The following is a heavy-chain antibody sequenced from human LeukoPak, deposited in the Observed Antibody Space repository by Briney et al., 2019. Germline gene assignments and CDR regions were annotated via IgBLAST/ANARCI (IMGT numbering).Heavy chain of an antibody. V-gene: IGHV3-30*14. J-gene: IGHJ4*02. CDR1: GFTFSSYA. Sequence: GGSLRLSCAASGFTFSSYAMHWVRQAPGKGLEWVAVISYDGSNKYYADSVKGRFTISRDNSKNTLYLQMNSLRAEDTAVYYCARDFPGIGVAGTRPLDYWGQGTLVTVSS. CDR3: ARDFPGIGVAGTRPLDY. D-gene: IGHD6-19*01. CDR2: ISYDGSNK.